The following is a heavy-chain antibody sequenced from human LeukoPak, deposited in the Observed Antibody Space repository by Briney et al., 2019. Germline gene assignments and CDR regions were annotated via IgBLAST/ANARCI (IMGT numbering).Heavy chain of an antibody. CDR2: ISSSSSYI. CDR1: GFNFFTYS. D-gene: IGHD1-26*01. J-gene: IGHJ6*04. CDR3: ARGWAKVDV. V-gene: IGHV3-21*01. Sequence: GGSLRLSCAASGFNFFTYSMNWVRQAPGKGLEWVSSISSSSSYIYYADSVKGRFTIPRDNAKNSLYLQMNSLRAEDTAVYYCARGWAKVDVWGKGTTVTVSS.